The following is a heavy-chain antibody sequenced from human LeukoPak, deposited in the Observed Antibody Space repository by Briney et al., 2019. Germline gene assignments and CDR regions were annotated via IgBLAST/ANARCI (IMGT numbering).Heavy chain of an antibody. J-gene: IGHJ4*02. D-gene: IGHD5-12*01. CDR2: ITSNGVGT. V-gene: IGHV3-64*01. CDR3: ARRAGSSGYDI. CDR1: GFTFSDSL. Sequence: GGSLRLSCAAPGFTFSDSLMHWVRQAPGKGLEYVSSITSNGVGTGYANSVKGRFTISRDNSKNTLYLHMGNLTAEDMAVYYCARRAGSSGYDIWGRGTLVTVSS.